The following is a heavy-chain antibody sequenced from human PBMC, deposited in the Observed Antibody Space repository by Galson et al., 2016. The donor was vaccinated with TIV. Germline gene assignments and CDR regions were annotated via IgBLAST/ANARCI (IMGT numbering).Heavy chain of an antibody. CDR2: ISSNSVYL. D-gene: IGHD5-18*01. V-gene: IGHV3-9*01. CDR1: GFTFGDYG. Sequence: SLRLSCAASGFTFGDYGMHWVRQSQGNGLEWVSGISSNSVYLGYADSVKGRFTISRDNAKNSLYLQMNSLRFEDTALYYWTKARGYGYGSPQDYYYGMDVWGQGTTVTVSS. J-gene: IGHJ6*02. CDR3: TKARGYGYGSPQDYYYGMDV.